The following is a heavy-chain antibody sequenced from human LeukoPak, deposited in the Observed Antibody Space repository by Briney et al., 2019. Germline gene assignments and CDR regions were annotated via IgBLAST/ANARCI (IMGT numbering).Heavy chain of an antibody. CDR3: ARDLGQLVVGFDY. CDR2: IYSDNT. V-gene: IGHV3-53*01. Sequence: TGGSLRLSCTVSGFTVSSNSMSWVRQAPGKGLEWVSFIYSDNTHYSDSVKGRFTISRDNAKNSLYLQMNSMRAEDTALYYCARDLGQLVVGFDYWGQGTLVTVSS. D-gene: IGHD6-6*01. CDR1: GFTVSSNS. J-gene: IGHJ4*02.